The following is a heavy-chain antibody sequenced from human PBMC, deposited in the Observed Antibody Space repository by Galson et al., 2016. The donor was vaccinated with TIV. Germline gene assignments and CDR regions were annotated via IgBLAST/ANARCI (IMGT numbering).Heavy chain of an antibody. V-gene: IGHV1-2*02. CDR2: INPDIGDT. J-gene: IGHJ4*02. CDR1: GYTFTGYY. Sequence: SVKVSCKASGYTFTGYYMHWVRQAPGQGLEWMGWINPDIGDTNSAQEFQGRVTITWDTSASTAYMELSSLRFEDTAVYYCARPPYCGGDCYKYDHWGQGTRVTVYS. CDR3: ARPPYCGGDCYKYDH. D-gene: IGHD2-21*01.